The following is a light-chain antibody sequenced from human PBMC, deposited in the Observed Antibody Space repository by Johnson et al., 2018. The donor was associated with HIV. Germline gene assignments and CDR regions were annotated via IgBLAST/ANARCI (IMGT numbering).Light chain of an antibody. CDR2: DNN. J-gene: IGLJ1*01. CDR1: SSNIGDNY. V-gene: IGLV1-51*01. CDR3: GTWDSSWRSSYG. Sequence: QSVLTQPPSVSAAPGQKVTISCSGSSSNIGDNYVSWYQQFPETAPKLLIYDNNKRPSGIPDRFSGSKSGTSATLGITGLQTGDEADYYCGTWDSSWRSSYGFGTGTKVTVL.